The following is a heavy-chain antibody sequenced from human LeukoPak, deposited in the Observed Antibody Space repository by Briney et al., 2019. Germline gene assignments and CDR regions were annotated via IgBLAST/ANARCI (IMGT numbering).Heavy chain of an antibody. CDR2: IKQDGSEK. V-gene: IGHV3-7*01. CDR1: GFTFSSYW. J-gene: IGHJ4*02. D-gene: IGHD3-22*01. Sequence: GGSLRLSCAASGFTFSSYWMSWVRQAPGKGLEWVANIKQDGSEKYYVDSVKGRFTISRDNAKNSLYLQMNSLRAEDTAVYYGARELGYYYDSSGYYNYWGQGALVTVSS. CDR3: ARELGYYYDSSGYYNY.